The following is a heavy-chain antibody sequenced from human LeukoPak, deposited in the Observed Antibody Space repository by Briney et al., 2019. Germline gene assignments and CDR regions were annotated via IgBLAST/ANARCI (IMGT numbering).Heavy chain of an antibody. V-gene: IGHV3-74*01. CDR2: INGDGSST. J-gene: IGHJ4*02. CDR1: GFTFSSYW. Sequence: GGSLRLSCAASGFTFSSYWMHLVRQAPGKGLVWVSRINGDGSSTSHADSVKGRFTISRDNAKNTLYLQMNSLRAEDTAVYYCARVVVAASFDYWGQGTLVTVSS. CDR3: ARVVVAASFDY. D-gene: IGHD2-15*01.